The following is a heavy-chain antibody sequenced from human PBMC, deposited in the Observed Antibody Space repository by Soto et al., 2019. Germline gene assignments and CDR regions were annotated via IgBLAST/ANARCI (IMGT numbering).Heavy chain of an antibody. Sequence: ASVKVSCKASGYTFTKYIMHWVRQAPGQRLEWMGWINAGNGNTKYSQNFQGRVSFTRDTSASTAYMELSSLRSEDTAVYYCARDAQLATIPLDLWGQGTLVAV. J-gene: IGHJ4*02. D-gene: IGHD5-12*01. CDR2: INAGNGNT. V-gene: IGHV1-3*01. CDR3: ARDAQLATIPLDL. CDR1: GYTFTKYI.